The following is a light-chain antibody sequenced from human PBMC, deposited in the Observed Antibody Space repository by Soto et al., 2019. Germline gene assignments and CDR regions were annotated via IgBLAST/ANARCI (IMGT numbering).Light chain of an antibody. CDR3: SSYASSSTLV. CDR2: DVS. V-gene: IGLV2-14*01. CDR1: SSDVGDYNY. Sequence: QSVLTQPASVSGSPGQSITISCTGTSSDVGDYNYVSWYQQHPGKATKLMIYDVSNRPSGVSNRFSGSKSGNTASLTISGLQAEDEAEYYCSSYASSSTLVFGTGTKVTVL. J-gene: IGLJ1*01.